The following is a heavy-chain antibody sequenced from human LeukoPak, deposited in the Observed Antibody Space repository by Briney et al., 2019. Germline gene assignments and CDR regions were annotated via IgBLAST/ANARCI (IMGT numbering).Heavy chain of an antibody. CDR3: ARVTYYDNPAFDI. D-gene: IGHD3-22*01. CDR2: VRQDGSET. V-gene: IGHV3-7*01. CDR1: GFTFSSFW. Sequence: PGGSLRLSCAASGFTFSSFWMSWVRQAPGKGLEWVANVRQDGSETYYVDSVKGRFTISRDNAKNSLYLQMNSLRAEDTAVYYCARVTYYDNPAFDIWGQGTMVTVSS. J-gene: IGHJ3*02.